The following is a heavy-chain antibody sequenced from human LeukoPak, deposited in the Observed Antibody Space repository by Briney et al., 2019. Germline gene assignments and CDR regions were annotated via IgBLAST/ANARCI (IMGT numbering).Heavy chain of an antibody. CDR1: GFTFNTCA. CDR2: ISGAGIST. V-gene: IGHV3-23*01. J-gene: IGHJ4*02. Sequence: GGSLRLSCAGSGFTFNTCAMNWVRQAPGKGLEWVSVISGAGISTYYADSVKGRFTISRDNSKNTLFLQMNSLRAEDTAVYYCAKDVRGYCSSTSCPKDSWGQGALVTVSP. D-gene: IGHD2-2*01. CDR3: AKDVRGYCSSTSCPKDS.